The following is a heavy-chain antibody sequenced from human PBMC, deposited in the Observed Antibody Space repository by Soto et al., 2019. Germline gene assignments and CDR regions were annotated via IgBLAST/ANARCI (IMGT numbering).Heavy chain of an antibody. CDR2: ISAYNGNT. CDR1: GYTFTSYG. Sequence: ASVKVSCKASGYTFTSYGISWVRQAPGQGLEWMGWISAYNGNTNYAQKLQGRVTMTTGTSTSTAYMELRSLRSDDTAVYYCARGWIQLWFDYYYGMDVWGQGTTVTVSS. V-gene: IGHV1-18*04. D-gene: IGHD5-18*01. CDR3: ARGWIQLWFDYYYGMDV. J-gene: IGHJ6*02.